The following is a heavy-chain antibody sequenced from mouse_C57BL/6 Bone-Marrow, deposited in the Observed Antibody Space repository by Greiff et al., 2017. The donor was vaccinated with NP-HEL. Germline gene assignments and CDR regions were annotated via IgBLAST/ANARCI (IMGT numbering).Heavy chain of an antibody. CDR3: ARDFDGYYWYFDV. CDR1: GFTFSDYY. Sequence: EVQVVESEGGLVQPGSSMKLSCTASGFTFSDYYMAWVRQVPEKGLEWVANINYDGSSTYYLDSLKSRFIISRDNAKNILYLQMSSLKSEDTATYYCARDFDGYYWYFDVWGTGTTVTVSS. D-gene: IGHD2-3*01. J-gene: IGHJ1*03. CDR2: INYDGSST. V-gene: IGHV5-16*01.